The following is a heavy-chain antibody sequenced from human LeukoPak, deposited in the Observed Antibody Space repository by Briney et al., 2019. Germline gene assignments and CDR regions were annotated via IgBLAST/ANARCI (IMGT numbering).Heavy chain of an antibody. V-gene: IGHV3-23*01. J-gene: IGHJ4*02. Sequence: GGSLRLSCAASGFTFSSYAMSWVRQAPGKGLEWVSAISGSGGSTYYADSVKGRFAISRDNSKNTLYLQMNSLRAEDTAVYYCAKELQYYDSSGYPFDYWGQGTLVTVSS. CDR3: AKELQYYDSSGYPFDY. D-gene: IGHD3-22*01. CDR1: GFTFSSYA. CDR2: ISGSGGST.